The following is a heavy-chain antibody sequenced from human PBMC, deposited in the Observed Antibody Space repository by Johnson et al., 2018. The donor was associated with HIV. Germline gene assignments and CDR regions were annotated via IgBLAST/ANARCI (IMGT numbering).Heavy chain of an antibody. CDR3: AKSLRAVAGGGGAFDI. V-gene: IGHV3-33*06. D-gene: IGHD6-19*01. J-gene: IGHJ3*02. CDR2: IWYDGSNK. CDR1: GFTFSSYD. Sequence: QVQLVESGGGVVQPGRSMRLSCAASGFTFSSYDLHWVRQAPGKGLEWVAVIWYDGSNKYYADSVKGRFTISRDNSKNSLYLQMNSLRAEDTALYYCAKSLRAVAGGGGAFDIWGQGTMVTVSS.